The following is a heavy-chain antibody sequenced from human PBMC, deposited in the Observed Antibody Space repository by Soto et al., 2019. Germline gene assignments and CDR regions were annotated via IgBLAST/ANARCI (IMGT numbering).Heavy chain of an antibody. J-gene: IGHJ4*02. CDR3: AGGYSYGYWFDY. CDR1: GGTFSSYT. V-gene: IGHV1-69*02. D-gene: IGHD5-18*01. Sequence: QVQLVQSGAEVKKPGSSVKVSCKASGGTFSSYTISWVRQAPGQGLEWMGRIIPILGIANYAQKFQGRVTITEDKSTSTAYMELSSLRSEDTAVYYCAGGYSYGYWFDYWGQGTLVTVSS. CDR2: IIPILGIA.